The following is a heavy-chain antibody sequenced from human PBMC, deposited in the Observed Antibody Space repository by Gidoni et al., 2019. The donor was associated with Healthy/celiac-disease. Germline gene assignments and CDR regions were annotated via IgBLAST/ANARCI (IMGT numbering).Heavy chain of an antibody. CDR2: ISGRGGST. V-gene: IGHV3-23*01. CDR1: GFTFSSYA. J-gene: IGHJ6*02. CDR3: AKARRRGPHYYYYGMDV. Sequence: EVQLLESGGGLVQPGGSLRLSCAASGFTFSSYAMSWVRQAPGKGLEWVSAISGRGGSTYYAESGKGRFTISRDNSKKTLYLQMNSLRAEDTAVYYCAKARRRGPHYYYYGMDVWGQGTTVTVSS.